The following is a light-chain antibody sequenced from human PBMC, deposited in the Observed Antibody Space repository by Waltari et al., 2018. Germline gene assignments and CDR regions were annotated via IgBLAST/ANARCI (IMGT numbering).Light chain of an antibody. CDR1: SSDIGAFDL. CDR2: NVS. J-gene: IGLJ2*01. Sequence: QSALAQPASVSGSPGQSIPISCTGSSSDIGAFDLVPWYQQHPGRAPRLIIRNVSERPSGVPHRFSGSKSGNTASLTISSLRSEDESLYFCSSFTTGSTGLFGGGTKLTVL. CDR3: SSFTTGSTGL. V-gene: IGLV2-14*03.